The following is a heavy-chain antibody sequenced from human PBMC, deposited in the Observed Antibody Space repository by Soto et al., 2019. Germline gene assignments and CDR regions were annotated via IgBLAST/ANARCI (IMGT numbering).Heavy chain of an antibody. Sequence: PSETLSLTCAVYGGSFSGYYWSWIRQPPGKGLEWIGEINHSGSTSYNPSLKSRVTISVDTSKNQFSLKLSSVTAADTAVYYCARVWRRGITIFGVVDPLGYFDYWGQGTLVTVSS. V-gene: IGHV4-34*01. CDR3: ARVWRRGITIFGVVDPLGYFDY. CDR2: INHSGST. D-gene: IGHD3-3*01. J-gene: IGHJ4*02. CDR1: GGSFSGYY.